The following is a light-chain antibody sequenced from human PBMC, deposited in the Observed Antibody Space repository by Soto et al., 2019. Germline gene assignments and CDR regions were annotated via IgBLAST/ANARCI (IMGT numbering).Light chain of an antibody. CDR3: QQLSRYPLT. CDR2: AAS. Sequence: IQLTQSPSSLSASVGDRVTITCRASQGTSSYLGWYQQKPGKAPNLLIYAASTLQSGVPSRFSGSGSETEFSLTIRALQPEDFATYYCQQLSRYPLTFGGGTKVDI. J-gene: IGKJ4*01. V-gene: IGKV1-9*01. CDR1: QGTSSY.